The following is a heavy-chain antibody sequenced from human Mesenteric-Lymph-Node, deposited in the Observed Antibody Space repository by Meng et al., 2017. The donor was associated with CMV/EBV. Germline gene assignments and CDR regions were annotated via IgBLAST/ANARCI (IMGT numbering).Heavy chain of an antibody. CDR1: GFTFSSYA. V-gene: IGHV3-23*01. Sequence: GESLKISCAASGFTFSSYAMSWVRQAPGKGLEWVSAISGSGGSTYYADSVKGRFTISRDNSKNTLYLQMNSLRAEDTAVYYCARRTAPYDFWSGYSDWGQGTLVTVS. CDR2: ISGSGGST. J-gene: IGHJ4*02. CDR3: ARRTAPYDFWSGYSD. D-gene: IGHD3-3*01.